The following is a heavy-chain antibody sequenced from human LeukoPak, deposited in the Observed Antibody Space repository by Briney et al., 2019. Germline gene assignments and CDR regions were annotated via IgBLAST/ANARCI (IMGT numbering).Heavy chain of an antibody. D-gene: IGHD3-16*01. CDR2: IYYSGST. J-gene: IGHJ4*02. V-gene: IGHV4-59*01. Sequence: SETLSLTCTVSGGSISSYYWSWIRQPPGKGLGWIGYIYYSGSTNYNPSLKSRVTISVDTSKNQFSLKLSSVTAADTAVYYCARGPAFGGVHSWGQGTLVTVSS. CDR3: ARGPAFGGVHS. CDR1: GGSISSYY.